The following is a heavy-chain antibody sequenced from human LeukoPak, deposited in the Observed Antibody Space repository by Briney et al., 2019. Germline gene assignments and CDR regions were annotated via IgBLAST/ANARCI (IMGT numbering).Heavy chain of an antibody. CDR1: GYSFTSYW. CDR3: ARQYDFWSGWFDP. D-gene: IGHD3-3*01. CDR2: IYPGDSDT. Sequence: GESLKIACKGSGYSFTSYWVGWVRQIPGKGLEWMGIIYPGDSDTRYSPSFQGQVTISADKSISTAYLQWSSLKASDTAMYYCARQYDFWSGWFDPWGQGTLVTVSS. J-gene: IGHJ5*02. V-gene: IGHV5-51*01.